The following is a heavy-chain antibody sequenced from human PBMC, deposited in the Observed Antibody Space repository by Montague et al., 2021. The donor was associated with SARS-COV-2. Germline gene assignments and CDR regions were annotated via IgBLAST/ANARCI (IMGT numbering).Heavy chain of an antibody. Sequence: SETLSLTCIVSGSSVSSYYWSWIRQPPGQGLEWVGNIYDSGSTNSNSSLKSRVPISVDTSKNQFSLKLSSVTAADTAVYYCARENTVSTFGGPYYIDSWGQGTLVTVSA. D-gene: IGHD5/OR15-5a*01. CDR3: ARENTVSTFGGPYYIDS. CDR1: GSSVSSYY. CDR2: IYDSGST. V-gene: IGHV4-59*02. J-gene: IGHJ4*02.